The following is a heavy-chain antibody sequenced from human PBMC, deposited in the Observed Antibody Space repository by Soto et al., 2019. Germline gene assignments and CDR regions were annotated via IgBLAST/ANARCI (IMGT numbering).Heavy chain of an antibody. J-gene: IGHJ5*02. CDR1: GFTFSSYS. CDR2: ISSSSSTI. Sequence: GGSLRLSCAASGFTFSSYSMNWVRQAPGKGLEWVSYISSSSSTIYYADSVKGRFTISRDNAKNSLYLQMNSLRAEDTAVYYCARCLHCSNGGRFDPWGQGALVTVSS. D-gene: IGHD2-8*01. V-gene: IGHV3-48*01. CDR3: ARCLHCSNGGRFDP.